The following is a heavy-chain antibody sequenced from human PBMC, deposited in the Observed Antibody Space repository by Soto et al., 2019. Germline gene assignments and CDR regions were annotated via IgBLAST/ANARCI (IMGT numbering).Heavy chain of an antibody. V-gene: IGHV3-48*02. D-gene: IGHD5-18*01. CDR2: ISSSSSTI. CDR1: GFTFSSYS. J-gene: IGHJ6*02. Sequence: GGSLRLSCAASGFTFSSYSMNWVRQAPGKGLEWVSYISSSSSTIYYADSVKGRFTISRDNAKNSLYLQMNSLRDEDTAVYYCARASSYGLYYYYGMDVWGQGTTVTVSS. CDR3: ARASSYGLYYYYGMDV.